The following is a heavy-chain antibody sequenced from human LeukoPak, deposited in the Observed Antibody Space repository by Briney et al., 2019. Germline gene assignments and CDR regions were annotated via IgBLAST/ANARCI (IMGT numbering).Heavy chain of an antibody. J-gene: IGHJ4*02. CDR2: INHSGST. Sequence: SETLSLTCAVYGGSFSGYYWSWNRQPPGKGLEWIGEINHSGSTNYNPSLKSRVTISVDTSKNQFSLKLSSVTAADTAVYYCARVSDSGYDPYYFDYWGQGTLVTVSS. CDR1: GGSFSGYY. D-gene: IGHD5-12*01. CDR3: ARVSDSGYDPYYFDY. V-gene: IGHV4-34*01.